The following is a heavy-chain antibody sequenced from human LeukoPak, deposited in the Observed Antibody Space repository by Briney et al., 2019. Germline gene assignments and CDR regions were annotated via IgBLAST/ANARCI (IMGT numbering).Heavy chain of an antibody. CDR1: GFTFSSYA. D-gene: IGHD1-26*01. J-gene: IGHJ6*02. V-gene: IGHV3-30-3*01. Sequence: GGSLRLSCAASGFTFSSYAMHWVRQAPGKGLEWVAVISYDGSNKYYADSVKGRFTISRDNSKNTLYLQMNSLRAEDTAVYYCAREIRELSYYYYGMDVWGQGTTVTVSS. CDR3: AREIRELSYYYYGMDV. CDR2: ISYDGSNK.